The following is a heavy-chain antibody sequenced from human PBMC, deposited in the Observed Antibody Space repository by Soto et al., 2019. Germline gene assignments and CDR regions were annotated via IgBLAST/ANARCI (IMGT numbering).Heavy chain of an antibody. CDR3: AREVPGVTSFDY. CDR1: GYASLSYA. Sequence: QVQLVQSGPEMMQPGASVKVSCKASGYASLSYAIHWLRQVHGQVYEWLGWINAGVDGTMYSERFQGRVRITRDTSANTVYMELNALTSEDTAVYYCAREVPGVTSFDYWGQGTLVIVSS. J-gene: IGHJ4*02. V-gene: IGHV1-3*01. D-gene: IGHD3-10*01. CDR2: INAGVDGT.